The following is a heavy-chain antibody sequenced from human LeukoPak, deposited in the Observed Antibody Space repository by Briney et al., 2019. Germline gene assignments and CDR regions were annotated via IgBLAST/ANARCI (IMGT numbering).Heavy chain of an antibody. V-gene: IGHV1-3*01. CDR3: ARDLGYCTGGTCYPNWFDP. D-gene: IGHD2-15*01. Sequence: ASVKVSCKAAGYTFTSYAMHWVRQAPGQRLEWMGWINAGNDNTKYSQKYQGRVTITRDTSTSTAYMELSSLRSEDTAVYYCARDLGYCTGGTCYPNWFDPWGQGTLVTVSS. CDR2: INAGNDNT. CDR1: GYTFTSYA. J-gene: IGHJ5*02.